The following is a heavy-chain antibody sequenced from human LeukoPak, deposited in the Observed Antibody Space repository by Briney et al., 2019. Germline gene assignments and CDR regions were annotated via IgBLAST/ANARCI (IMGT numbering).Heavy chain of an antibody. D-gene: IGHD1-26*01. CDR2: INHNSGGT. Sequence: ASVKVSCKASGYTFTGDYIHWVRQAPGQGLEWMGWINHNSGGTNYAPKFKGRVTMTRDTSISTTYMELNTLRSDDTAMYYCARGGPKPIMGAADCWGQGTMLTVSS. CDR3: ARGGPKPIMGAADC. CDR1: GYTFTGDY. V-gene: IGHV1-2*02. J-gene: IGHJ4*02.